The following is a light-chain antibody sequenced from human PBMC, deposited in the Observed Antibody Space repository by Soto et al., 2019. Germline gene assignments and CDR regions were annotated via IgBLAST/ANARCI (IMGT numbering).Light chain of an antibody. J-gene: IGLJ1*01. CDR1: SSNIGAGYE. Sequence: QAVVTQPPSVSGAPGQRVTISCTGSSSNIGAGYEVHWYQQLPGAAPKLLIYGNSNRPSGVPDRFSGSKSGTSASLAITGLRAEDEADYYCQSYDNSLSARYVFGTGTKVTVL. CDR3: QSYDNSLSARYV. V-gene: IGLV1-40*01. CDR2: GNS.